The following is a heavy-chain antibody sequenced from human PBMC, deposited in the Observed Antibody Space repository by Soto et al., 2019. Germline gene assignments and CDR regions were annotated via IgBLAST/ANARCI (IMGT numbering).Heavy chain of an antibody. J-gene: IGHJ3*02. V-gene: IGHV1-3*01. Sequence: ASVKVSCKASGYTFTSYAMHWVLQAPGQRLEWMGWINAGNGNTKYSQKFQGRVTITRDTSASTAYMELSSLRSEDTAVYYCARDPYSSGWHHDAFDIWGQGTMVTVSS. D-gene: IGHD6-19*01. CDR2: INAGNGNT. CDR1: GYTFTSYA. CDR3: ARDPYSSGWHHDAFDI.